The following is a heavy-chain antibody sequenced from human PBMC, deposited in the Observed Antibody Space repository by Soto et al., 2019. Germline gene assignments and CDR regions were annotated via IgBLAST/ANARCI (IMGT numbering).Heavy chain of an antibody. Sequence: PGGSLRLSCAASGFTFSSYCINWVRQAPGLGLELVSYISSSSSTIYYADSVKGRFTISRDNAKNSLYLQMNSLRAEDTAVYYCARHPERIAQIGWFDPWGQGTLVTVSS. D-gene: IGHD6-13*01. J-gene: IGHJ5*02. CDR3: ARHPERIAQIGWFDP. V-gene: IGHV3-48*01. CDR1: GFTFSSYC. CDR2: ISSSSSTI.